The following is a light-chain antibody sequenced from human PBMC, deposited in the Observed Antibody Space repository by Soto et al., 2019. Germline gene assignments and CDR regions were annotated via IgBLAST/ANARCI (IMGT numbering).Light chain of an antibody. J-gene: IGKJ5*01. V-gene: IGKV3D-11*01. CDR1: QDISNY. CDR3: QQRFNWQVT. Sequence: TPSPSSLSASVGDRVTITCQASQDISNYLNWYQQKPGQAPRLLIYDASNRATGIPARFSGSGSGTDFTLTISSLEPEDFAVYYCQQRFNWQVTFGQGTRLEI. CDR2: DAS.